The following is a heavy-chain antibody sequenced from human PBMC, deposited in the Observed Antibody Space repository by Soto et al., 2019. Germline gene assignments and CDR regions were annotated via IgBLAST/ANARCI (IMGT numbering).Heavy chain of an antibody. J-gene: IGHJ4*02. D-gene: IGHD1-26*01. CDR1: GFSFSTYG. CDR2: ISNDGSNK. Sequence: GGSLRLSCAASGFSFSTYGMHWVRQAPGKGLEWVAFISNDGSNKYYADSVKGRFTISRDNSKNTLYLQMNSLRAEDTAVYYCARDRGPVGATRPLDYWGQGTLVTVSS. CDR3: ARDRGPVGATRPLDY. V-gene: IGHV3-30*03.